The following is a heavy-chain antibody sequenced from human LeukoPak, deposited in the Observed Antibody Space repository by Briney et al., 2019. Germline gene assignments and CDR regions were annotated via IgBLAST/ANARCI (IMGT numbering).Heavy chain of an antibody. CDR1: GGSISSSSYY. CDR3: ARHDFLGEYYYDSSGYPPFDY. CDR2: IYYSGST. J-gene: IGHJ4*02. Sequence: PSETLSLTCTVSGGSISSSSYYWGWIRQPPGKGLEWIGSIYYSGSTYYDPSLKSRVTISVDTSKNQFSLKLSSVTAADTAVYYCARHDFLGEYYYDSSGYPPFDYWGQGTLVNVSS. D-gene: IGHD3-22*01. V-gene: IGHV4-39*01.